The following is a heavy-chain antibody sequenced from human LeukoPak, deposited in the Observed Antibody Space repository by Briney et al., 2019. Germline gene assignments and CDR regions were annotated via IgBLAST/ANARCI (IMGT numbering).Heavy chain of an antibody. CDR1: GGSFSGYY. Sequence: PSETLSLTCAVYGGSFSGYYWSWIRQPPGKGLEWIGEINHGGSTNYNPSLKSRVTISVDTSKNQFSLKLSSVTAADTAVYYCARVSSGWPYYYYYYMDVWGKGTTVTVSS. CDR2: INHGGST. J-gene: IGHJ6*03. V-gene: IGHV4-34*01. CDR3: ARVSSGWPYYYYYYMDV. D-gene: IGHD6-19*01.